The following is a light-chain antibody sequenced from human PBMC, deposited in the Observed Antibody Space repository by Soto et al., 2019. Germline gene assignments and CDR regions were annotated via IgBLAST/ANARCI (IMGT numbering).Light chain of an antibody. Sequence: DIQMTQSPSSLSASVGDRVTITCRASQDIINYLAWYQQKPGKAPNLLVYAASTLQSGVSSRISGSGSGADFTLTISDFRPEDVATYYCQQSYSTPPMYTFGQGTKLEI. CDR3: QQSYSTPPMYT. CDR1: QDIINY. J-gene: IGKJ2*01. CDR2: AAS. V-gene: IGKV1-27*01.